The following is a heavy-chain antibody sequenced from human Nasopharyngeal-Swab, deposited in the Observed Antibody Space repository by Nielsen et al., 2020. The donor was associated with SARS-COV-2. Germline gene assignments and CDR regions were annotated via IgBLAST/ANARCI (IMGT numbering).Heavy chain of an antibody. Sequence: SQTLSLTCAISGDSVSSNTAAWNWIRQSPSRGLEWLGRTYYRSMWNNDYAVSVRGRITTNPDPSKNQFSLQLNSVTPEDTAVYYCARIAVAVSPVWGQGTLVTVSS. V-gene: IGHV6-1*01. CDR3: ARIAVAVSPV. D-gene: IGHD6-19*01. J-gene: IGHJ4*02. CDR1: GDSVSSNTAA. CDR2: TYYRSMWNN.